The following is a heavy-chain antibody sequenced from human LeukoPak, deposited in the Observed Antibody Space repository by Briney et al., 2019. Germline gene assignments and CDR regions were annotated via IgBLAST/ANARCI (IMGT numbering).Heavy chain of an antibody. CDR2: ISGSGGST. CDR1: GFTFSSYA. Sequence: GGSLRLSCAASGFTFSSYAMSWVRQAPGKGLEWVSAISGSGGSTYYADSVKGRFTISRDNSKNTLYLQMNSLRAEDTAVYYCAKDSVNYYGSGSQNKEYYFDYWGQGTLVTVSS. CDR3: AKDSVNYYGSGSQNKEYYFDY. D-gene: IGHD3-10*01. J-gene: IGHJ4*02. V-gene: IGHV3-23*01.